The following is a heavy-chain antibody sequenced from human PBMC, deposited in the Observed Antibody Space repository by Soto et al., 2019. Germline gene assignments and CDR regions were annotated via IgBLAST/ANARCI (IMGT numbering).Heavy chain of an antibody. CDR2: TYYMSKWYN. J-gene: IGHJ4*02. CDR3: ARSGNVGAVDY. D-gene: IGHD1-26*01. V-gene: IGHV6-1*01. Sequence: SETLSLTCAISGDSVSSKSAALNWIRQSPSRGLEWLGRTYYMSKWYNEYAVSVKSRITVNPDTSMDQFSLQLNSMTPEDTAVYYCARSGNVGAVDYWGQGTLVTVSS. CDR1: GDSVSSKSAA.